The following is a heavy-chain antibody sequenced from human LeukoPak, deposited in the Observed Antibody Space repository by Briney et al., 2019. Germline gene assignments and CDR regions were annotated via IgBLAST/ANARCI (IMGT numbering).Heavy chain of an antibody. CDR3: AKGYYDILTGYQPFDY. Sequence: EXXGIIYPGYSDTRYSPSFQGQVTISADKSISTAYLQWSSLKASDTAMYYCAKGYYDILTGYQPFDYWGQGTLVTVSS. CDR2: IYPGYSDT. V-gene: IGHV5-51*01. D-gene: IGHD3-9*01. J-gene: IGHJ4*02.